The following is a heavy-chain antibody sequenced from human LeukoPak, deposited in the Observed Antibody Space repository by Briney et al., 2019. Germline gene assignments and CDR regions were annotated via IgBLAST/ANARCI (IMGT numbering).Heavy chain of an antibody. CDR2: ISGSGGST. CDR3: AREDIVATRGGMDV. V-gene: IGHV3-23*01. Sequence: GGSLGLSCAASGFTFSSYAMSWVRQAPGKGLEWVSAISGSGGSTYYADSVKGRFTISRDNAKNSLYLQMNSLRAEDTAVYYCAREDIVATRGGMDVWGQGTTVTVSS. CDR1: GFTFSSYA. D-gene: IGHD5-12*01. J-gene: IGHJ6*02.